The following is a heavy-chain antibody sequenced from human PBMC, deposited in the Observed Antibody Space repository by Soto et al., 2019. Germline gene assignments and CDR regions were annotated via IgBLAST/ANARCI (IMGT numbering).Heavy chain of an antibody. D-gene: IGHD6-13*01. CDR3: AKDIRVSGTRDDAFDI. Sequence: QVQLVESGGGVVQPGRSLRLSCAASGFTFSSYGMHWVRQAPGKGLEWVAVISYDGSNKYYADSVKGRFTISRDNSKNTLYLQMNSLRAEDTAVYYCAKDIRVSGTRDDAFDIWGQGTMVTVSS. V-gene: IGHV3-30*18. J-gene: IGHJ3*02. CDR2: ISYDGSNK. CDR1: GFTFSSYG.